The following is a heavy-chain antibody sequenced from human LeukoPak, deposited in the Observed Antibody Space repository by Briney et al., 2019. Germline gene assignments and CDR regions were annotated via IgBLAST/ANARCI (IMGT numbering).Heavy chain of an antibody. Sequence: GGSLRLSCAASGFTVSDFYMSWVRQAPGKGLEWVSLIYVSGDTYYTDSVKGRFTISRDTSENTLYLQMNSLRVEDTAVYYCARDGDRGRFDPWGQGTLVTVSS. D-gene: IGHD7-27*01. CDR2: IYVSGDT. V-gene: IGHV3-53*01. J-gene: IGHJ5*02. CDR1: GFTVSDFY. CDR3: ARDGDRGRFDP.